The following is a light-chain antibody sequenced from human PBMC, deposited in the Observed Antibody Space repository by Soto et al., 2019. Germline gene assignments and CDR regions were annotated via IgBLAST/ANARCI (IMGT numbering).Light chain of an antibody. CDR3: QHRMNWPLT. CDR1: QTVSSY. CDR2: DAS. Sequence: EIVLTQSPATLSLSPGEGATLSCRASQTVSSYLLWYQQKRGQAPRLLIYDASNRATGIPARFSGSGSGTDFTLTISSLEPEDFAVYYCQHRMNWPLTFGQGTRLEI. V-gene: IGKV3-11*01. J-gene: IGKJ5*01.